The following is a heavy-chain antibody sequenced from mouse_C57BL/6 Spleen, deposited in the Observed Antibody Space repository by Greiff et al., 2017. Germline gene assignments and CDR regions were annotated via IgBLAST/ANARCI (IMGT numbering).Heavy chain of an antibody. Sequence: EVKLQESGPGLVKPSPSLSLTCSVTGYSITSGYYWNWIRQFPGNKLEWMGYISYDGSNNYNPSLKNRISITRDTSKNQFFLKLNSVTTEDTATYYCARDRIYYYGSRVFDYWGQSTTLTVSS. V-gene: IGHV3-6*01. CDR2: ISYDGSN. CDR3: ARDRIYYYGSRVFDY. J-gene: IGHJ2*01. D-gene: IGHD1-1*01. CDR1: GYSITSGYY.